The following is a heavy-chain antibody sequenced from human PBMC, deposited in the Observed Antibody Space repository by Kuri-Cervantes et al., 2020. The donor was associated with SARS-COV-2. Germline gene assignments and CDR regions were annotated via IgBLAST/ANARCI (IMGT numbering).Heavy chain of an antibody. V-gene: IGHV3-33*08. CDR3: ARGSSGYYYFDY. D-gene: IGHD3-22*01. CDR2: IWYDGSNK. CDR1: GFTFSSYG. J-gene: IGHJ4*02. Sequence: GESLKISCAASGFTFSSYGMHWVRQAPGRGLEWVAVIWYDGSNKYYADSVKGRFTISRDNSKNTLYLQMNSLRAEDTAVYYCARGSSGYYYFDYWGQGTLVTGSS.